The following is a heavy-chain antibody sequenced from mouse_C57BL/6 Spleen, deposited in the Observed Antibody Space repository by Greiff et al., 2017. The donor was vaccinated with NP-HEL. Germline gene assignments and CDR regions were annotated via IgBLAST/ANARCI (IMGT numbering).Heavy chain of an antibody. CDR2: IYPGDGDT. J-gene: IGHJ4*01. Sequence: VQLQQSGAELVKPGASVKISCKASASAFRSSWWNWVKQRPGKGLEWIGQIYPGDGDTNYNGKFKGKATLTADKSSSTAYMQLSSLTSEDSAVYFCAYLGAMDYWGQGTSVTVSS. CDR1: ASAFRSSW. V-gene: IGHV1-80*01. D-gene: IGHD4-1*01. CDR3: AYLGAMDY.